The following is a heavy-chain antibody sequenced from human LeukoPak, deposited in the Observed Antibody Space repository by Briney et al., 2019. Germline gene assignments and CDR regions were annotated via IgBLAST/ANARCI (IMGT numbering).Heavy chain of an antibody. CDR3: AKESPPDYYDSSGYHTDY. CDR1: GLTFSSYA. J-gene: IGHJ4*02. D-gene: IGHD3-22*01. Sequence: PGGSLRLSCAASGLTFSSYAMSWVRQAPGKGLEWVSGISGSGIRTYYADSVKGRFTISRDNSKKTLYLQMNSLRAEDTAAYYCAKESPPDYYDSSGYHTDYWGQGTLVTVSS. CDR2: ISGSGIRT. V-gene: IGHV3-23*01.